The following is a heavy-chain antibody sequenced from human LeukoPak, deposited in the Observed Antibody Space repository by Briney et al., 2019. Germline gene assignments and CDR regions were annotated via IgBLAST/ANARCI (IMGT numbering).Heavy chain of an antibody. J-gene: IGHJ4*02. CDR2: IYYSGTT. Sequence: PSETLSLTCTVSGVSISSSXXXXXWIRQXPGXXXXXXGSIYYSGTTYYNPSLXSXXXISVDTSKNQFSLKLTSVTAADTAVYYCARLVGAATDPFDYWGQGTLVTVSS. V-gene: IGHV4-39*01. CDR1: GVSISSSXXX. CDR3: ARLVGAATDPFDY. D-gene: IGHD1-26*01.